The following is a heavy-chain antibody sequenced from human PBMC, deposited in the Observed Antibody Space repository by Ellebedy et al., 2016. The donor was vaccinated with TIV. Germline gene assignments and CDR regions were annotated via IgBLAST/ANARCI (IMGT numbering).Heavy chain of an antibody. CDR1: GGSISSSNW. CDR3: ARQPYVKGGMDV. Sequence: SETLSLXXAVSGGSISSSNWWRWVRQPPGKGLEWIGEIYHSGSTNYNPSLKSRVTISVDKSKNQFSLKLSSVTAADTAVYYCARQPYVKGGMDVWGQGTTVTVSS. V-gene: IGHV4-4*02. D-gene: IGHD3-16*01. CDR2: IYHSGST. J-gene: IGHJ6*02.